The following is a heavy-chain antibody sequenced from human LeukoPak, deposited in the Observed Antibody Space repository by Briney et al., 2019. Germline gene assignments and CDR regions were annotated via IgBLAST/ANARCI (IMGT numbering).Heavy chain of an antibody. J-gene: IGHJ4*02. CDR1: GATFSSYA. Sequence: GASVKVSCKASGATFSSYAISWVRQAPGQGLEWMGRIIPILGIANYAQKFQGRVTITADKSTSTAYMELSSLRSEDTAVYYCARGSYLSWNYWGQGTLVTVSS. CDR2: IIPILGIA. CDR3: ARGSYLSWNY. V-gene: IGHV1-69*04. D-gene: IGHD1-26*01.